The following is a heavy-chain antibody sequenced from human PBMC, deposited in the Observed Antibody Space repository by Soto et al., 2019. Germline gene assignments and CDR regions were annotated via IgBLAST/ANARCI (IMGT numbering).Heavy chain of an antibody. J-gene: IGHJ6*02. V-gene: IGHV3-23*01. CDR2: ISGSGGST. CDR3: AKERAKEVVVAATGGMDV. CDR1: GFTFSSYA. Sequence: PGGSLRLSCAASGFTFSSYAMSWVRQAPGKGLEWVSAISGSGGSTYYADSVKGRFTISRDNSKNTLYLQMNSLRAEDTAVYYCAKERAKEVVVAATGGMDVWGQGTTVTVSS. D-gene: IGHD2-15*01.